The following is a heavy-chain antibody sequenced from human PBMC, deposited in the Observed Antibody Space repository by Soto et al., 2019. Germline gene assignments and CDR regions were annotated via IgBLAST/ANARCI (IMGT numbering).Heavy chain of an antibody. D-gene: IGHD3-10*01. CDR1: GFTFSSYS. CDR3: ARNPSGDY. J-gene: IGHJ4*02. Sequence: EVQLVESGGGLVKAGGSLRLSCAASGFTFSSYSMTWVRQAPGKGLEWVSSINSRSSSIYYADSVKGRFTISRDNAKNSLYLQMNILRAEDTAVYYCARNPSGDYWGQGTLVTVSS. CDR2: INSRSSSI. V-gene: IGHV3-21*01.